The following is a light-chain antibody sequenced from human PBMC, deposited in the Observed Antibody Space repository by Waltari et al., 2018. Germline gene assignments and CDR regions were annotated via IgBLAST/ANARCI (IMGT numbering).Light chain of an antibody. CDR2: KNN. J-gene: IGLJ3*02. CDR3: ATWDGSLKAWV. CDR1: SSNIGRDT. Sequence: QSLLTQPPSTSGTPGRRVTISCSGSSSNIGRDTVNWYQQFPGTAPKLLIYKNNQRPSGVPDRFSGSKSGASAYLAISGLQSEDEAEYYCATWDGSLKAWVFGGGTKLTVL. V-gene: IGLV1-44*01.